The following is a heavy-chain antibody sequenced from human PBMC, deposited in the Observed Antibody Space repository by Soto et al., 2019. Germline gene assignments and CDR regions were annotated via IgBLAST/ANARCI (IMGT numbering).Heavy chain of an antibody. V-gene: IGHV3-15*01. Sequence: GGSLRLSCAASGFTFSNAWMSWVRQAPGKGLEWVGRIKSKTDGGTTDYAAPVKGRFTISRDDSKNTLYLQMNSLKTEDTAVYYCTTRDYDILTGLDAFDIWGQGTMVTVSS. J-gene: IGHJ3*02. CDR1: GFTFSNAW. CDR2: IKSKTDGGTT. D-gene: IGHD3-9*01. CDR3: TTRDYDILTGLDAFDI.